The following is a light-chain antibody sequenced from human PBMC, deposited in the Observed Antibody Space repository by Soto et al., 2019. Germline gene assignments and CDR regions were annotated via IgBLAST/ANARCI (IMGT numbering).Light chain of an antibody. CDR3: ATWDDSLNGLI. CDR2: SNN. J-gene: IGLJ2*01. V-gene: IGLV1-44*01. Sequence: SVLTQPPSASGTPGQRVTISCSGGSSNIKTNGVSWYQQVPGAAPKLLIYSNNQRPSGAPDRFTGSKSGTSASLAIAGLQSEDEATYRCATWDDSLNGLIFGGGTKLTVL. CDR1: SSNIKTNG.